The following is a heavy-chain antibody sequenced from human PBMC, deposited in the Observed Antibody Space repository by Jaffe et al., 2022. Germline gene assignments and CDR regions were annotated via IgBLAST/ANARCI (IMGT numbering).Heavy chain of an antibody. CDR1: GYTFTSYY. CDR3: ARDQGDMTTVTTYLIGDGATYYYYYMDV. Sequence: QVQLVQSGAEVKKPGASVKVSCKASGYTFTSYYMHWVRQAPGQGLEWMGIINPSGGSTSYAQKFQGRVTMTRDTSTSTVYMELSSLRSEDTAVYYCARDQGDMTTVTTYLIGDGATYYYYYMDVWGKGTTVTVSS. CDR2: INPSGGST. J-gene: IGHJ6*03. V-gene: IGHV1-46*01. D-gene: IGHD4-17*01.